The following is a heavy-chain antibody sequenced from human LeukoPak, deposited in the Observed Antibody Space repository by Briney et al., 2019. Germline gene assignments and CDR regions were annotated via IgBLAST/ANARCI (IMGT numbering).Heavy chain of an antibody. CDR3: ARKSGNFYYYYGMDV. V-gene: IGHV4-61*02. Sequence: NTSQTLSLTCTVSGGSISRGSYFWSWIRQPAGKGREWIGRVYTSETPKYNPSLKSRVTISVDTSKNQFSLKLSSVTAADTAVYYCARKSGNFYYYYGMDVWGQGTTVTVSS. CDR2: VYTSETP. D-gene: IGHD1-1*01. J-gene: IGHJ6*02. CDR1: GGSISRGSYF.